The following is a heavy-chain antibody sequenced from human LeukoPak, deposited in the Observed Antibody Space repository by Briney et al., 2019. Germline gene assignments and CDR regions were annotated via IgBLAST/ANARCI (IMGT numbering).Heavy chain of an antibody. CDR2: INSDGSST. CDR1: GFTFSSYW. D-gene: IGHD4-17*01. J-gene: IGHJ4*02. Sequence: PGGSLRLSCAASGFTFSSYWMHWVRQAPGKGLVWVSRINSDGSSTSYADSVKGRFTISSDNAKNTLYLQMNSLRAEDTAVYYCAREAYGDYVEDYWGQGTLVTVSS. V-gene: IGHV3-74*01. CDR3: AREAYGDYVEDY.